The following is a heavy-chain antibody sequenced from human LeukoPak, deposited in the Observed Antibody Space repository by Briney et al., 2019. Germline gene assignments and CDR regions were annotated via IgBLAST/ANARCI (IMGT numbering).Heavy chain of an antibody. J-gene: IGHJ5*02. D-gene: IGHD1-1*01. CDR2: ISSLNGNT. V-gene: IGHV1-18*01. Sequence: GASVKVSCKASGYTFASHGFSWVRQAPGQGLEWMGWISSLNGNTYFAQKFKDRLTMTTDTSTTTAYLELRSLRYDDTAVYYCARGGTPTGSWFDPWGQGTLVTVSS. CDR3: ARGGTPTGSWFDP. CDR1: GYTFASHG.